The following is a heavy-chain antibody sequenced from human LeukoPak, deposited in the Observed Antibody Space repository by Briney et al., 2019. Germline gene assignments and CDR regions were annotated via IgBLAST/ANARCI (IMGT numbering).Heavy chain of an antibody. CDR3: VKEGFGNYYSAYFDY. V-gene: IGHV3-7*04. CDR1: GFTFSSYW. J-gene: IGHJ4*02. Sequence: GGSLRLSCTASGFTFSSYWMSWVRQAPGKGLEWVANIKQDESEKYYVDSVKGRFTISRDNAKNSLYLQMNGLRSEDTAVYYCVKEGFGNYYSAYFDYWGQGTLVTVSS. D-gene: IGHD1-26*01. CDR2: IKQDESEK.